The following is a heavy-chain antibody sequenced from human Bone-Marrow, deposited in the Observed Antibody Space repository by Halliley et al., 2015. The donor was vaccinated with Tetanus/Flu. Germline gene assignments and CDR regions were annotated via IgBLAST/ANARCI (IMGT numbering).Heavy chain of an antibody. CDR2: RFFSGTP. Sequence: LGWIGSRFFSGTPYSNPSLESRLAISLDTSKNQFSLKLGSVTAADTGVYFCASMTAMTSFEYWGQGTLIPVSS. CDR3: ASMTAMTSFEY. D-gene: IGHD4-17*01. J-gene: IGHJ4*02. V-gene: IGHV4-30-4*01.